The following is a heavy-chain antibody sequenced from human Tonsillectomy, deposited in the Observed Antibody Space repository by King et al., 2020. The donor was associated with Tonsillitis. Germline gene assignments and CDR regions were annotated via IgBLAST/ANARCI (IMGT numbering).Heavy chain of an antibody. D-gene: IGHD6-25*01. J-gene: IGHJ2*01. CDR1: GFSLSLSGVG. CDR3: AHYRVAARFRLFKYFDL. Sequence: TLQESGPTLVKPTETLTLTCTFSGFSLSLSGVGVGWIRQPPGKALEWLALIYWDDDDRYSPSLKNRLTITKDTSRNQVVLTMTNMDPVDTATYYCAHYRVAARFRLFKYFDLWGRGTLVTVSS. CDR2: IYWDDDD. V-gene: IGHV2-5*02.